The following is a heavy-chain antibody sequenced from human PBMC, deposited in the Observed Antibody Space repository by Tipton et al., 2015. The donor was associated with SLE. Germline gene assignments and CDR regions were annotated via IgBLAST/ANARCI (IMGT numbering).Heavy chain of an antibody. CDR2: IYYSGST. Sequence: TLSLTCNVSGGSISGYYWSWIRQPPGKGLEWIGYIYYSGSTNYNPSLRSRVTISVDTSKNQFSLRLSSVTAADTAVYYCARVCSSISCLKNYYMDVWGKGTTVTVSS. CDR3: ARVCSSISCLKNYYMDV. J-gene: IGHJ6*03. D-gene: IGHD2-2*01. V-gene: IGHV4-59*01. CDR1: GGSISGYY.